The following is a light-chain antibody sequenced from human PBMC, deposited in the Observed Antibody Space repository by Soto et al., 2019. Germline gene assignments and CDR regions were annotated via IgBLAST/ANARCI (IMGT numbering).Light chain of an antibody. Sequence: QSELTXPASVSASPGQSITMSCPGTSIDVVGYNYVSWYQHHPGKAPKLMIYDVSNRPSGVSNRFSGSKYGNTASLTISGLQPEDEADYYCSSYTTSNNRQIVLGTGTKVTGL. J-gene: IGLJ1*01. CDR1: SIDVVGYNY. V-gene: IGLV2-14*03. CDR2: DVS. CDR3: SSYTTSNNRQIV.